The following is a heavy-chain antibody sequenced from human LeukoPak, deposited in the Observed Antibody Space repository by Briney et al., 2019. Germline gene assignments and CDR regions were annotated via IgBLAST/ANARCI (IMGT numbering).Heavy chain of an antibody. V-gene: IGHV1-2*06. D-gene: IGHD2-2*01. CDR1: GYTFTGYY. CDR3: ARIVVVPAAIPKYYYGMDV. CDR2: INPNSGGT. J-gene: IGHJ6*02. Sequence: GASVKVSCKPSGYTFTGYYMHWVRQAPGQGLEWMGQINPNSGGTNYAQKFQGRVTMTTDTSTSTAYMELRSLRSDDTAVYYCARIVVVPAAIPKYYYGMDVWGQGTTVTVSS.